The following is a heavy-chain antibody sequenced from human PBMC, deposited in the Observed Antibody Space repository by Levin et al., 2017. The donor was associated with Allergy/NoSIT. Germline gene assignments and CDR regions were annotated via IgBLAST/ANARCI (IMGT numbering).Heavy chain of an antibody. D-gene: IGHD5-12*01. J-gene: IGHJ3*02. V-gene: IGHV3-9*01. CDR3: AKDILGGGGYRDSYAFDI. CDR1: GFRFDAYA. Sequence: GGSLRLSCAASGFRFDAYAMHWVRQAPGKGLEWVSGVSWNSGAIGYADSVKGRFTISRDNAKNSLYLQMNSLRAEDTALYYCAKDILGGGGYRDSYAFDIWGQGTMVTVSS. CDR2: VSWNSGAI.